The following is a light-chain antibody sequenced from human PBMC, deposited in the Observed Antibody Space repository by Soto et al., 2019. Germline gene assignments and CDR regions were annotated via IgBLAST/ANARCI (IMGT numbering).Light chain of an antibody. J-gene: IGKJ4*01. CDR3: HQYYKWPLT. Sequence: EIVMTQSPATLSVSPGERVTLSCRASHSAISNLAWYQQKPGQTPRLLIYDASTRATDIPARFSGSGSGTDFTLTISSLLSEDFAVYYCHQYYKWPLTFGGGTKVDI. V-gene: IGKV3-15*01. CDR2: DAS. CDR1: HSAISN.